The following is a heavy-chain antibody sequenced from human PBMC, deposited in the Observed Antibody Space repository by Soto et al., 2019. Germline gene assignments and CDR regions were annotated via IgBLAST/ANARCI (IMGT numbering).Heavy chain of an antibody. CDR3: AGDLRDYGSGRFDP. D-gene: IGHD3-10*01. Sequence: QVQLVQSGAEVKKPGASVKVSCKASGYTFTSYGISWVRQAPGQGLEWMGWISAYNGNTNYAQKLQGRVTMTTDTSTSTAYMELRSLRAEDTAVYYCAGDLRDYGSGRFDPWGQGTLVTVSS. CDR2: ISAYNGNT. J-gene: IGHJ5*02. V-gene: IGHV1-18*01. CDR1: GYTFTSYG.